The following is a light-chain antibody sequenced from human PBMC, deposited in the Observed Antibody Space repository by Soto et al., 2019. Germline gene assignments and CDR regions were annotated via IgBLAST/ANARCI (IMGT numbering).Light chain of an antibody. J-gene: IGLJ2*01. CDR1: AGSVSTTYY. Sequence: QTVVTQEPSFSVSPGGTVTLTCGLSAGSVSTTYYPSWYQQTPGQAPRTLIYSTNTRSSGVPDRFSGSILGNKAALTITGAQADDESDYYCVLFMSSGIVLFGGGTKVTVL. CDR3: VLFMSSGIVL. CDR2: STN. V-gene: IGLV8-61*01.